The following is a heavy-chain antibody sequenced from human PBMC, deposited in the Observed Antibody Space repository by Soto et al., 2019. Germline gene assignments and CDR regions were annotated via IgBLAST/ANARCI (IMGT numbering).Heavy chain of an antibody. J-gene: IGHJ5*02. CDR1: GGSTSTYH. Sequence: SETLSLTCSVSGGSTSTYHWSWIRQPAGKGLEWIGRISVSGGTNYSPSLKSRVTMSLDTSKNQFSLKLTSVTAADTAAYYCAKGAGPPWFDPWGQGTLVTVSS. CDR2: ISVSGGT. V-gene: IGHV4-4*07. CDR3: AKGAGPPWFDP.